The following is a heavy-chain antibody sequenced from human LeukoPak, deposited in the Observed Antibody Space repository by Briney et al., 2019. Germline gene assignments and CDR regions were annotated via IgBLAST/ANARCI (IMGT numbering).Heavy chain of an antibody. CDR3: ATDLGEGGN. Sequence: SGTLSLTCAVSGGSISGTNWWNWVRQPPGKGLEWIGEIYDNGSTNYNPSLESRVTISIDKSKNRFSLRLTSVAAADTAVYYCATDLGEGGNWGQGTLVTVSS. CDR1: GGSISGTNW. J-gene: IGHJ4*02. D-gene: IGHD3-10*01. V-gene: IGHV4-4*02. CDR2: IYDNGST.